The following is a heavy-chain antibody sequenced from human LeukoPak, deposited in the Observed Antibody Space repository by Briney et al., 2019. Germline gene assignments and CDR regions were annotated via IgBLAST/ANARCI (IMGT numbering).Heavy chain of an antibody. Sequence: PSQTLSLTCTVSGGSISSGSYYWSWIRQPAGKGLEWIGRIYTSGSTNYNPSLKSRVTISVDTSKNQFSLKLSSVTAADTAVYYCAKSNGYGLIDIWGKGTTVTVSS. CDR1: GGSISSGSYY. J-gene: IGHJ6*04. CDR3: AKSNGYGLIDI. V-gene: IGHV4-61*02. D-gene: IGHD3-22*01. CDR2: IYTSGST.